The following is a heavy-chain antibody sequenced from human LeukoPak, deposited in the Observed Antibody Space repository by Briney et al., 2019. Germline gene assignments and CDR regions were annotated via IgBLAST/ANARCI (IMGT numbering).Heavy chain of an antibody. CDR2: IRFDGSNK. J-gene: IGHJ4*02. CDR3: AKDKRRWLQLVDY. Sequence: GGSLRLSCAASGFTFSDYGKHWVRQAPGKGLEWVAFIRFDGSNKYYVDSVKGRFTISRDNSKNTLYLQMNRLRAEDTAVCYCAKDKRRWLQLVDYWGQGTLVTVSS. CDR1: GFTFSDYG. V-gene: IGHV3-30*02. D-gene: IGHD5-24*01.